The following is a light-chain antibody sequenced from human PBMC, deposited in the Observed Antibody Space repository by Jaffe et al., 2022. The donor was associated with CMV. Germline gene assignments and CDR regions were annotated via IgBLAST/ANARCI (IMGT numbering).Light chain of an antibody. CDR3: QQRSSWPVT. V-gene: IGKV3-11*01. J-gene: IGKJ3*01. CDR1: QSVRRY. Sequence: EIVLTQSPATLSLSPGERATLSCRASQSVRRYLAWYQQRPGQAPRLLIYDISNRATGIPARFSGGGSGTDFTLTISSLEPEDFAVYYCQQRSSWPVTFGPGTKVDI. CDR2: DIS.